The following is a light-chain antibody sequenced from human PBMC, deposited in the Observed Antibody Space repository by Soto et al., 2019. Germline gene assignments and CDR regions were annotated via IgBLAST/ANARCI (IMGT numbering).Light chain of an antibody. CDR2: GAS. Sequence: EIVLTQAPGTLSLSACERATPSCRASQSVSNNYLAWYQQKPGQAPRLLIYGASNKATGIPDRFSGSWSGTDFPLTISRLEPEDFAVYYCQQYGSSGTFGQGTKVDIK. CDR3: QQYGSSGT. CDR1: QSVSNNY. V-gene: IGKV3-20*01. J-gene: IGKJ1*01.